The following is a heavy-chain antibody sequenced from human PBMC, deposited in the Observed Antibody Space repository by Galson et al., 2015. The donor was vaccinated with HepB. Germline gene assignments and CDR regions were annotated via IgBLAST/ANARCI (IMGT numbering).Heavy chain of an antibody. CDR1: GFTFSTYS. V-gene: IGHV3-21*01. J-gene: IGHJ4*02. Sequence: SLRLSCAASGFTFSTYSMNWVRQAPGKGLEWVSSLSGDSTYIYHADSVKGRFTISRDNAKKSLYLQMNRLRADDTAVYYCTRGGVFQKEDDYWGQVSLVAVSS. CDR3: TRGGVFQKEDDY. D-gene: IGHD3-10*01. CDR2: LSGDSTYI.